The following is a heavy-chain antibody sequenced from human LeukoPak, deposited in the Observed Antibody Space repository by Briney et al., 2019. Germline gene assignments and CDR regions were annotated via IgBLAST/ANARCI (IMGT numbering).Heavy chain of an antibody. CDR1: GATFITHA. Sequence: GPLSPSCAASGATFITHATTWVRQAPGKGLEWVSTIIGSGANTYYADSVRGRFNISRDNSKHTLYLHMNSLRAEDTAVYYCGKERAGYTNPYYFDYWGQGTLVAVSS. J-gene: IGHJ4*02. D-gene: IGHD3-16*02. CDR3: GKERAGYTNPYYFDY. CDR2: IIGSGANT. V-gene: IGHV3-23*01.